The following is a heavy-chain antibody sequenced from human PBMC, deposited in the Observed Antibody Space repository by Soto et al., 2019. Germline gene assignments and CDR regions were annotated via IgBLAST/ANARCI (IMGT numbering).Heavy chain of an antibody. CDR2: IIPILGIA. CDR1: GGTFSSYT. V-gene: IGHV1-69*08. J-gene: IGHJ4*02. CDR3: ARDTWIQLWSQYYFDY. Sequence: QVQLVQSGAEVKKPGSSVKVSCKASGGTFSSYTISWVRQAPGQGLEWMGRIIPILGIANYAQKFQGRVTITADKSTITAYMELSSLRSEDTAVYYCARDTWIQLWSQYYFDYWGQGTLVTVSS. D-gene: IGHD5-18*01.